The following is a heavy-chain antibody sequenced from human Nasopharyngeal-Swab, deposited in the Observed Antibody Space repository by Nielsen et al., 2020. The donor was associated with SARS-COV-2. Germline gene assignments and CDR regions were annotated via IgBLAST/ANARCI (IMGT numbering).Heavy chain of an antibody. V-gene: IGHV3-23*01. CDR3: ARATVTTSN. CDR2: ISGSGGST. CDR1: GFTFSDYY. J-gene: IGHJ4*02. D-gene: IGHD4-17*01. Sequence: GESLKISCAASGFTFSDYYMSWIRQAPGKGLEWVSAISGSGGSTYYADSVKGRFTISRDNSKNTLYLQMNSLRAEDTAVYYCARATVTTSNWGQGTLVTVSS.